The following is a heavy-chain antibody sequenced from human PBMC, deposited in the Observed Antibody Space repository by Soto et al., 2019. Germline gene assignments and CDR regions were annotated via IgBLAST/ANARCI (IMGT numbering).Heavy chain of an antibody. CDR1: GFTFSSYG. V-gene: IGHV3-30*18. Sequence: PGGSLRLSCAASGFTFSSYGMHWVRQAPGKGLEWVAVISYDGSNKYYADSVKGRFTISRDNSKNTLYLQMNSLRAEDTAVYYCAKLGYSSGWWKSDYFDYWGQGTLVTVSS. J-gene: IGHJ4*02. CDR2: ISYDGSNK. CDR3: AKLGYSSGWWKSDYFDY. D-gene: IGHD6-19*01.